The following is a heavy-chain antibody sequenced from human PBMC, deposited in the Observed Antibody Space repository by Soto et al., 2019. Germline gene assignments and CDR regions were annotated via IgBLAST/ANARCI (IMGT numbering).Heavy chain of an antibody. J-gene: IGHJ5*02. V-gene: IGHV4-59*01. D-gene: IGHD1-26*01. Sequence: SETLSLTCTVSGGSISSYYWSWIRQPPGKGLEWIGYIYYGGSTNYNPSLKSRVTISVDTSKNQFSLKLSSVTAADTAVYYCARGSGSYYRANWFDPWGQGTLVTVSS. CDR3: ARGSGSYYRANWFDP. CDR1: GGSISSYY. CDR2: IYYGGST.